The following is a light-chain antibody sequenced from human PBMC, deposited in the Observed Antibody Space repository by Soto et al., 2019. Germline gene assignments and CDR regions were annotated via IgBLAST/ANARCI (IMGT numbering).Light chain of an antibody. CDR1: SSDVGGYNY. CDR3: ISYASSSTLVL. J-gene: IGLJ2*01. Sequence: QSALTQPASVSESPGQSITIPCAGTSSDVGGYNYVSWYQQYPGKAPKLIIYDVTNRPSGVSNRFSGSKSGNTASLTISGLQAEDEANYYCISYASSSTLVLFGGGTKVTVL. V-gene: IGLV2-14*01. CDR2: DVT.